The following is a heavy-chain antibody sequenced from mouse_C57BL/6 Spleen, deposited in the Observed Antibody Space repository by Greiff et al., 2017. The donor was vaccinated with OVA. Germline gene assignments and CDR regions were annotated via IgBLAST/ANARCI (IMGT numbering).Heavy chain of an antibody. D-gene: IGHD1-1*01. CDR3: ARIKIYYYGSSSSYYAMDY. CDR1: GFSLSTFGMG. V-gene: IGHV8-8*01. CDR2: SWWDDDK. J-gene: IGHJ4*01. Sequence: QVTLKVSGPGILQPSQTLSLTCSFSGFSLSTFGMGVGWIRQPSGKGLEWLAHSWWDDDKYYNPALKSRLTISKDTSKNRVFLKIANVDTADTATYYCARIKIYYYGSSSSYYAMDYWGQGTSGTVSS.